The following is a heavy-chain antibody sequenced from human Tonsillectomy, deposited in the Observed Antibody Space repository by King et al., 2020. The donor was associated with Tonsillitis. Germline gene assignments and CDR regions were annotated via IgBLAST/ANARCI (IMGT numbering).Heavy chain of an antibody. J-gene: IGHJ4*02. Sequence: VQLVESGGGLVQPGGSLRLSCEASGFTFNNHAMSWVRQAPGKGLEWVSVISGRGCSKYYADSVKGQFTISRDNSKNTLYLQMNRVRAEDAAVYYCARDPLSDSSGYYIDYWGQGTMVTVSS. CDR1: GFTFNNHA. CDR2: ISGRGCSK. V-gene: IGHV3-23*04. CDR3: ARDPLSDSSGYYIDY. D-gene: IGHD3-22*01.